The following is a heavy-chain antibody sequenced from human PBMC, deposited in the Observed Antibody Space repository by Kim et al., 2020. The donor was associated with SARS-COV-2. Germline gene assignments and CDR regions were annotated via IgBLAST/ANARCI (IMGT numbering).Heavy chain of an antibody. D-gene: IGHD3-10*01. V-gene: IGHV4-39*01. CDR3: ASLGYYGSGSYYFDY. CDR2: IYYSGST. CDR1: GGSISSSSYY. J-gene: IGHJ4*02. Sequence: SETLSLTCTVSGGSISSSSYYWGWIRQPPGKGLVWIGSIYYSGSTYYNPPPKSRVTISVDTSKNQFSLKLSSVTAADTAVNYCASLGYYGSGSYYFDYWGQGTMVNVSS.